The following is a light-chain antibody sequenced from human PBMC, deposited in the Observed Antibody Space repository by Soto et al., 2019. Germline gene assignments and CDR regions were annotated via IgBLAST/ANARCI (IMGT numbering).Light chain of an antibody. J-gene: IGKJ5*01. Sequence: IVLTQSPTTLSLWPGETAVLSCRASQSISSSLSWYQQRPGQAPRLLIYDASNRAPGIPARFSGSGSGTXXXXTXXXLEPEDFALYYCQQRSSWITFGQGTRLEIE. CDR3: QQRSSWIT. V-gene: IGKV3-11*01. CDR2: DAS. CDR1: QSISSS.